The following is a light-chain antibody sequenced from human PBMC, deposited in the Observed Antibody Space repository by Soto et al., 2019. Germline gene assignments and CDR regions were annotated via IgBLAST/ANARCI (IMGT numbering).Light chain of an antibody. CDR2: DVS. V-gene: IGLV2-14*03. CDR3: SSYTGTSTLNV. J-gene: IGLJ1*01. CDR1: SSDVGGYNY. Sequence: SVSSQPASVSGSPGQSITISCTGTSSDVGGYNYVSWYQHHPGKAPKLMIYDVSDRPSGVSNRFSGSKSGNTASLTISGLQAEDEADYYCSSYTGTSTLNVFGTGTKVTVL.